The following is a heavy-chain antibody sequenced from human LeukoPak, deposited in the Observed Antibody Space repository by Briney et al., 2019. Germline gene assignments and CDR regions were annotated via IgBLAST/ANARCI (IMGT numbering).Heavy chain of an antibody. CDR1: GFTFSSYA. Sequence: PGGSLRLSCAASGFTFSSYAMSWVRQAPGKGLVWVSRTTNDGSITNYADSVKGRFTISRDNAKNTLYLQMNSLRAEDTAVYYCTRGIAVVGSVSMDVWGQGTTVTVSS. CDR2: TTNDGSIT. CDR3: TRGIAVVGSVSMDV. J-gene: IGHJ6*02. D-gene: IGHD6-19*01. V-gene: IGHV3-74*01.